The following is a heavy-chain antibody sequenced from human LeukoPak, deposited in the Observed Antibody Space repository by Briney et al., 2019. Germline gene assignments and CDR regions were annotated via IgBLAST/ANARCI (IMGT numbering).Heavy chain of an antibody. J-gene: IGHJ4*02. CDR3: ARGEDSSDYYFDY. V-gene: IGHV4-59*12. CDR2: ISYSGST. Sequence: SETLSLTCTVSGGSISSYYWNWIRQPPGKGLEWIGYISYSGSTNYNPSLKSRVTISVDKSKNQFSLKLSSVTAADTAVYYCARGEDSSDYYFDYWGQGTLVTVSS. CDR1: GGSISSYY. D-gene: IGHD3-22*01.